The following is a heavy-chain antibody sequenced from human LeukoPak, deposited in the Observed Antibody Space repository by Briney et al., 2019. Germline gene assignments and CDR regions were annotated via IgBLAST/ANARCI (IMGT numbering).Heavy chain of an antibody. CDR2: IYSGGST. CDR1: GFTVSSNY. CDR3: ARGSEVQLWYYYYYGMDV. D-gene: IGHD5-18*01. J-gene: IGHJ6*02. V-gene: IGHV3-53*01. Sequence: GGSLRLSCAASGFTVSSNYMSWVRQAPGKGLEWVSVIYSGGSTYYADSVKGRFTISRDNSKNTLYLQMNSLRAEDTAVYYCARGSEVQLWYYYYYGMDVWGQGTTVTVSS.